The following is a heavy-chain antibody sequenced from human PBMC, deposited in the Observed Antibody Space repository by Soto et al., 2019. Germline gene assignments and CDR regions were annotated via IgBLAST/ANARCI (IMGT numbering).Heavy chain of an antibody. V-gene: IGHV3-30*18. D-gene: IGHD1-7*01. Sequence: QVQLVESGGGVVQPGRSLRLSCAASGFTFSTYGMHWVRQAPGKGLEWVAVISYDGTNKYYADSVKGRFTISRDNSKNTLYLQMNSLRTEDTSVYFCAKGAAYRYNWNYRGDFDYWGQGTLVTVSS. CDR3: AKGAAYRYNWNYRGDFDY. CDR1: GFTFSTYG. J-gene: IGHJ4*02. CDR2: ISYDGTNK.